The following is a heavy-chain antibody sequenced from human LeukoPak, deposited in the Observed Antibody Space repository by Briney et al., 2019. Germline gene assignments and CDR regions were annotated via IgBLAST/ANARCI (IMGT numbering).Heavy chain of an antibody. V-gene: IGHV3-23*01. J-gene: IGHJ4*02. CDR2: TSGSGVNS. Sequence: PGGSLRLSCAASGFTLRSYDMSWVRQAPGKGLKWGAATSGSGVNSYYADSVRGRFTISRDNSQNTLYLQMDSLRAEDTALYYCAIEYSGYDFDYCGQGTLVTVSS. CDR3: AIEYSGYDFDY. CDR1: GFTLRSYD. D-gene: IGHD5-12*01.